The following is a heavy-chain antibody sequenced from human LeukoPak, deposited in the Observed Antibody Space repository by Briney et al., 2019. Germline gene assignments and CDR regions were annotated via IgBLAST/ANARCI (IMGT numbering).Heavy chain of an antibody. D-gene: IGHD3-3*01. CDR1: GFTFSDYY. CDR2: IKSKTDGGTT. V-gene: IGHV3-15*01. J-gene: IGHJ2*01. Sequence: PGGSLRLSCAASGFTFSDYYMNWIRQAPGKGLEWVGRIKSKTDGGTTDYAAPVKGRFTISRDDSKNTLYLQMNSLKTEDTAVYYCTTVGVVPQRRPDWYFDLWGRGTLVTVSS. CDR3: TTVGVVPQRRPDWYFDL.